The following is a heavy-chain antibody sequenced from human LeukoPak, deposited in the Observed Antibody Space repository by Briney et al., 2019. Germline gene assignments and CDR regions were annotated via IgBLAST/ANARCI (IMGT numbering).Heavy chain of an antibody. CDR1: GFXFSGYA. D-gene: IGHD2-15*01. Sequence: GGSLRLSCEASGFXFSGYAISRVRQAPGKGLEWVSRIYAFGARTYYADSVKGRFTIPRDNSKNTLYLQMNSLRAEDTALYYCAKVALGYCSGSSCYYFDYGGQGTLVTVSS. V-gene: IGHV3-23*01. CDR3: AKVALGYCSGSSCYYFDY. CDR2: IYAFGART. J-gene: IGHJ4*02.